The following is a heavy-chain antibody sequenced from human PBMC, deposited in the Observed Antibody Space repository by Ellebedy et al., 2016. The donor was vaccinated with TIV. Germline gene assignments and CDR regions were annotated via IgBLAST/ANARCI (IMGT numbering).Heavy chain of an antibody. D-gene: IGHD5-24*01. Sequence: MPSETLSLTCTVSDDSISSPYCSWIRQPPGKGLEWIGYILNDGSTRYSPSLKSRVTISVDTSKKLFSLKLNSVTAADTAVYYCVRGRDAYKTGYWGQGTLVSVSS. CDR2: ILNDGST. J-gene: IGHJ4*02. CDR3: VRGRDAYKTGY. V-gene: IGHV4-59*11. CDR1: DDSISSPY.